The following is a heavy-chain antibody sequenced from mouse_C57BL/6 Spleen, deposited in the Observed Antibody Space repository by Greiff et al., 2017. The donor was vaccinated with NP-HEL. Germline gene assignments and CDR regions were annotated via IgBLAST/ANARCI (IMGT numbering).Heavy chain of an antibody. CDR1: GYTFTDYY. CDR3: ASLSYGSSYGYFDV. D-gene: IGHD1-1*01. J-gene: IGHJ1*03. V-gene: IGHV1-76*01. CDR2: IYPGSGNT. Sequence: QVHVKQSGAELVRPGASVKLSCKASGYTFTDYYINWVKQRPGQGLEWIARIYPGSGNTYYNEKFKGKATLTAEKSSSTAYMQLSSLTSEDSAVYFCASLSYGSSYGYFDVWGTGTTVTVSS.